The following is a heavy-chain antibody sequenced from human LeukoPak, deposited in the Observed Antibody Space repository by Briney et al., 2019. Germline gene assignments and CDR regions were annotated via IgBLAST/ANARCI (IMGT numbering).Heavy chain of an antibody. CDR2: IRYDGSNK. CDR1: GFTFSSYG. CDR3: AKDRTPHYGSSGYSILGY. J-gene: IGHJ4*02. D-gene: IGHD3-22*01. V-gene: IGHV3-30*02. Sequence: PGGSLRLSCAASGFTFSSYGMHWVRQAPGKGLEWVAFIRYDGSNKYYADSVKGRFTISRDNSKNTLYLQMNSLRAEDTAVYYCAKDRTPHYGSSGYSILGYWGQGTLVTVSS.